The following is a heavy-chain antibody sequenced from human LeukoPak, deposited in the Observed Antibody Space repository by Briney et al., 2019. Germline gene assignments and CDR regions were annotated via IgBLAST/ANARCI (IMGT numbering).Heavy chain of an antibody. J-gene: IGHJ4*02. CDR1: GYTFTSSD. CDR2: MNPNTGNT. V-gene: IGHV1-8*01. D-gene: IGHD4-17*01. CDR3: AREVDDYGFMDY. Sequence: ASVRVSCKASGYTFTSSDVNWVRQATGQGLGWMGWMNPNTGNTGYAQKFQGRVSMTRNTSISTAYMELSSLRSEDTAVYYCAREVDDYGFMDYWGQGTLVTVSS.